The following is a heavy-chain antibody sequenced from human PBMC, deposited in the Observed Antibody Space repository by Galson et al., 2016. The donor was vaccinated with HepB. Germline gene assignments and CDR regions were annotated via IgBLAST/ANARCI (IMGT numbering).Heavy chain of an antibody. Sequence: SETLSLTCTVSGASIATSSDYWGWIRQSPGRGLEWIGSIYYSGNTYYDPSLKSRVSIFVEASTNKFSLKLSSVTAADTAVYYCARYIVATTYYYYGMDVWGKGTTVTVSS. D-gene: IGHD5-12*01. CDR1: GASIATSSDY. J-gene: IGHJ6*04. CDR3: ARYIVATTYYYYGMDV. V-gene: IGHV4-39*07. CDR2: IYYSGNT.